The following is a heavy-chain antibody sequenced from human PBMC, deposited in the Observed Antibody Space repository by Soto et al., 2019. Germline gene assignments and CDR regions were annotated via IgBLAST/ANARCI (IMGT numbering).Heavy chain of an antibody. V-gene: IGHV4-39*01. CDR1: GGSISSSSYY. Sequence: SETLSLTCTVSGGSISSSSYYWGWIRQPPGKGLEWIGSIYYSGSTYYNPSLKSRVTISVDTSKNQFSLKLSSVTAADTAVYYCARHRGPPPGWFDPWGQGTLVTVSS. CDR3: ARHRGPPPGWFDP. CDR2: IYYSGST. J-gene: IGHJ5*02.